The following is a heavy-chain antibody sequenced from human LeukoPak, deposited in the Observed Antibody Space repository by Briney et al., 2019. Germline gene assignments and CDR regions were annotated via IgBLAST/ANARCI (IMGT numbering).Heavy chain of an antibody. D-gene: IGHD3-10*01. CDR3: ARHGSGSYLLTFDY. CDR2: IKQDGSEK. J-gene: IGHJ4*02. Sequence: PGGSLRLSCAASRFTFSSYWMSWVRQAPGKGLEWVANIKQDGSEKYYVDSVKGRFTISRDNAKNSLYLQMNSLRAEDTAVYYCARHGSGSYLLTFDYWGQGTLVTVSS. V-gene: IGHV3-7*01. CDR1: RFTFSSYW.